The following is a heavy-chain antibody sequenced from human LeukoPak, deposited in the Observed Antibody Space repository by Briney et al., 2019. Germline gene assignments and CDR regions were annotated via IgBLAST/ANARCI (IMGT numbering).Heavy chain of an antibody. J-gene: IGHJ6*03. CDR3: ARRNGDYYYYYMDV. D-gene: IGHD4-17*01. Sequence: PGGSLRLSCAASGFTFDDYGMSWVRQAPGKGLEWVSGINWNGGSTGYADSVKGRFTISRDNAKNSLYLQMNRLRAEDTALYYCARRNGDYYYYYMDVWGKGTTVTVSS. CDR1: GFTFDDYG. CDR2: INWNGGST. V-gene: IGHV3-20*04.